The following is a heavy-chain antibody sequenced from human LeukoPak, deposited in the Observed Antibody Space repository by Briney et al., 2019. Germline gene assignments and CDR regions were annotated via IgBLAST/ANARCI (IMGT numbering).Heavy chain of an antibody. CDR3: ARHYGP. D-gene: IGHD3-10*01. J-gene: IGHJ5*02. CDR1: GGSISSDY. CDR2: IYDSGST. Sequence: PSETLSLTCTVSGGSISSDYWRWIRQPPGKGLEWIGSIYDSGSTYYNPSLKSRVTISVDTSKNQFSLKLNSVTAADTAVYYCARHYGPWGQGTLVTVSS. V-gene: IGHV4-39*01.